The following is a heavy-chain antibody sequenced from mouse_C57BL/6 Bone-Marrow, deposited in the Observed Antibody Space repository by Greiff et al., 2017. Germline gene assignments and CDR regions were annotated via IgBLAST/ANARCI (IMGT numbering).Heavy chain of an antibody. J-gene: IGHJ3*01. V-gene: IGHV1-50*01. CDR2: IDPSDSYT. CDR3: ASPGAWFAY. D-gene: IGHD4-1*01. Sequence: QVQLQQPGAELVKPGASVKLSCKASGYTFTSYWMQWVKQRPGQGLEWIGEIDPSDSYTNYNQKFKGKAPWTVDTSSSTADMQLSSLTSEDSAVYYCASPGAWFAYWGQGTLVTVSA. CDR1: GYTFTSYW.